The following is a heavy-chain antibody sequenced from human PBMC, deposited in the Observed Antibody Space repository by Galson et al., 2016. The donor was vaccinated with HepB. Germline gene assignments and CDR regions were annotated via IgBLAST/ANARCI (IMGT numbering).Heavy chain of an antibody. CDR2: FDREEGET. CDR1: GYTLTELS. V-gene: IGHV1-24*01. J-gene: IGHJ4*02. D-gene: IGHD5-24*01. Sequence: SVKVSCKVSGYTLTELSMHWVRLAPGKGLEWMGGFDREEGETIYARKFQGRVTMTEDRSTDTAYMELSGQTSEDTAVYYCTTGARDGFKTQFDDWGQGTLVTVSS. CDR3: TTGARDGFKTQFDD.